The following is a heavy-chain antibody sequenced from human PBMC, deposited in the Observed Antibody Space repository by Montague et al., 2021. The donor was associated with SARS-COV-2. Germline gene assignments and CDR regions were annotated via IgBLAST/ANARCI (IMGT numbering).Heavy chain of an antibody. CDR3: ARGVTMLGVVSRYTCFDP. Sequence: SETLSLTCTVSGGSISSGSYYWGWIRQPPGKGLEWIGSIYYSGSTYYNPSLKSRVTISVDTSKNQFSLKLSSVTAADTAVHYCARGVTMLGVVSRYTCFDPWGQGTLVTVSS. D-gene: IGHD3-22*01. CDR2: IYYSGST. CDR1: GGSISSGSYY. V-gene: IGHV4-39*01. J-gene: IGHJ5*02.